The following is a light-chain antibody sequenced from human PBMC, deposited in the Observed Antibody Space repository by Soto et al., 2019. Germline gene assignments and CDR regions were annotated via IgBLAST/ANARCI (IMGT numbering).Light chain of an antibody. J-gene: IGLJ1*01. CDR2: DVS. Sequence: QSALTQPRSVSGSPGQSVTFSCTGTSSDVGDYNYVSWYQQHPGKAPKVMIYDVSKRPSGVPDRFSGSKSGNTASLTIFGLRAEDEADYYCCSHAGSYTYVFGTGTKVTVL. V-gene: IGLV2-11*01. CDR3: CSHAGSYTYV. CDR1: SSDVGDYNY.